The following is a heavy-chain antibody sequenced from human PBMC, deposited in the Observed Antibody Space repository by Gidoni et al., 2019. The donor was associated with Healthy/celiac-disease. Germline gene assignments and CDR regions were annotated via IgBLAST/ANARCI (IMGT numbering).Heavy chain of an antibody. CDR3: ARLTAAIRLATIDS. CDR2: INHSGST. Sequence: QVQLQQWGAVMLKPSETLSLTCAVYGGSFSGYYWSWIRQPPGKGLEWIGEINHSGSTNYTPSLKTRVTISVDTSKIQFSLKLSSLTSADTAVYYCARLTAAIRLATIDSWGQGTLVTVSS. J-gene: IGHJ4*02. D-gene: IGHD2-21*02. V-gene: IGHV4-34*01. CDR1: GGSFSGYY.